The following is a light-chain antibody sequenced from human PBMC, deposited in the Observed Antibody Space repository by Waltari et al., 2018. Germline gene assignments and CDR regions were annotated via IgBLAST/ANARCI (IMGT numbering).Light chain of an antibody. CDR3: QQRSKRPS. CDR1: QSVSSY. CDR2: DAS. J-gene: IGKJ1*01. Sequence: EIVLTQSPATLSLSPGERATLSCRASQSVSSYLAWYQQKPGQAPRLRIYDASNRATGIPARFSGSGSGTDFTLIISSLEPEDSAIYYCQQRSKRPSFGQGTKVEIK. V-gene: IGKV3-11*01.